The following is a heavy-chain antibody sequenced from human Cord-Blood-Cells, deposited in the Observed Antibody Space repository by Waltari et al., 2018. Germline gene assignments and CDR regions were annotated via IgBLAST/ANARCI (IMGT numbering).Heavy chain of an antibody. CDR2: IYHSGST. CDR3: AREGKTFIGTGTTLGFNWFDP. D-gene: IGHD1-1*01. V-gene: IGHV4-38-2*02. Sequence: QVQLQESGPGLVKPSETLSLTCAVSGYSISSGYYWGWIRPPPGKGLEWIGSIYHSGSTYYNPSLKSRVTISVDTSKNQFSLKLSSVTAADTAVYYCAREGKTFIGTGTTLGFNWFDPWGQGTLVTVSS. J-gene: IGHJ5*02. CDR1: GYSISSGYY.